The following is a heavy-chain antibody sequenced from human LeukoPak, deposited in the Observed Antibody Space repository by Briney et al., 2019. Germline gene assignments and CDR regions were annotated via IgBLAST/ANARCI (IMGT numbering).Heavy chain of an antibody. CDR1: GGSFSGYY. CDR2: INHSGST. J-gene: IGHJ4*02. Sequence: PSETLSLTCAVYGGSFSGYYWSWIRQPPGKGLKWIGEINHSGSTNYNPSLKSRVTISVDASKNQFSLKLSSVTAADTAVYYCARDTSGYSSSWKYWGQGTLVTVSS. D-gene: IGHD6-13*01. V-gene: IGHV4-34*01. CDR3: ARDTSGYSSSWKY.